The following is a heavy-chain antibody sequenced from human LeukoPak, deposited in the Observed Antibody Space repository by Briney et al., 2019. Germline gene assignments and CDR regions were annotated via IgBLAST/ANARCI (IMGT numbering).Heavy chain of an antibody. Sequence: ASVKVSCKASGYMFTRYGVSWVRQAPGQGLEWMGWSNSAEGGTLYAENLQGRVTLTTDTSTSTRYMEVRTLRSDDTAVYYCARSSSGWSVDFWGQGTLATV. D-gene: IGHD6-19*01. CDR1: GYMFTRYG. V-gene: IGHV1-18*01. J-gene: IGHJ4*02. CDR2: SNSAEGGT. CDR3: ARSSSGWSVDF.